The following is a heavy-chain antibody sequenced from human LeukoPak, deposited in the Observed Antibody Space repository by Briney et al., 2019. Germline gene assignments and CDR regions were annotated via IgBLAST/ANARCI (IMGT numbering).Heavy chain of an antibody. J-gene: IGHJ4*02. CDR2: LYSDGNT. D-gene: IGHD1-14*01. CDR1: GLTVPTND. V-gene: IGHV3-53*01. Sequence: PGGSLRLSCAASGLTVPTNDRTWVRQAPGKGLEWVSVLYSDGNTKYADSVQGRFTISRDNSKNTLYLEMTSLNPDDTAVYYCARGVEPLAANTLAYWGQGTLVTVSS. CDR3: ARGVEPLAANTLAY.